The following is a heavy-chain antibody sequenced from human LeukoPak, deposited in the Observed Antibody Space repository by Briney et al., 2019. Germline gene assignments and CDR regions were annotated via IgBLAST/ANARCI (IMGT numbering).Heavy chain of an antibody. D-gene: IGHD3-10*01. J-gene: IGHJ4*02. CDR2: IDPNSGGT. CDR3: ARDGVVRGVVIY. V-gene: IGHV1-2*02. Sequence: ASVTVSCKTSGYTFTGYYMHWVRQAPGQGLEWMGWIDPNSGGTNYAQKFQGRVTMTSDTSISTAHMELSRLTSDDTAVYYCARDGVVRGVVIYWGQGTLVTVSS. CDR1: GYTFTGYY.